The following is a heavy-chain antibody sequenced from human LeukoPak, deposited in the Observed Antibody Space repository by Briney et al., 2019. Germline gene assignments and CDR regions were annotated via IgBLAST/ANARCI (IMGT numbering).Heavy chain of an antibody. J-gene: IGHJ4*02. D-gene: IGHD3-3*01. CDR2: IYYSGST. V-gene: IGHV4-59*08. CDR3: ARQLWSDYTFDY. CDR1: GGSISSYY. Sequence: SETLSLTCTVSGGSISSYYWSWIRQPPGKGLEWIGYIYYSGSTNYNPSLKSRVTISVDTSKNQFSLKLSSVTAADTALYYCARQLWSDYTFDYWGQGTLVTVSS.